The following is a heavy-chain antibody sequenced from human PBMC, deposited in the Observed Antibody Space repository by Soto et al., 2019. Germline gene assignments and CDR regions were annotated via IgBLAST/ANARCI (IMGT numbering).Heavy chain of an antibody. CDR3: ARGELICYDCGCSSGAGHYYWGMDV. Sequence: SETLSLTCAVYGGSFSGYYWSWIRQPPGKGLEWIGEINHSGSTNYNPSLKSRATISVDTSKNQFSLKLSSVTAADTAVYYCARGELICYDCGCSSGAGHYYWGMDVWGQGTTVTVSS. J-gene: IGHJ6*02. V-gene: IGHV4-34*01. D-gene: IGHD2-15*01. CDR1: GGSFSGYY. CDR2: INHSGST.